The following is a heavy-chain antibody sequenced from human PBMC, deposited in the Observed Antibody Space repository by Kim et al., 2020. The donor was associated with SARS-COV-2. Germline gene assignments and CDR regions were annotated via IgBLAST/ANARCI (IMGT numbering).Heavy chain of an antibody. Sequence: SETLSLTCTVSGGSISSSSYYWGWIRQPPGKGLEWIGSIYYSGSTYYNPSLKSRVTISVDTSKNQFSLKLSSVTAADTAVYYCARDSTSYFDYWGQGTLVTVSS. CDR3: ARDSTSYFDY. J-gene: IGHJ4*02. V-gene: IGHV4-39*07. CDR2: IYYSGST. CDR1: GGSISSSSYY.